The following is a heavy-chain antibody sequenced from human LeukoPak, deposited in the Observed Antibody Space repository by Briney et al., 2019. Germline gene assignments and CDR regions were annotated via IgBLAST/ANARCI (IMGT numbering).Heavy chain of an antibody. J-gene: IGHJ4*02. V-gene: IGHV3-23*01. Sequence: PGGSLRLSCAASGFTFSSYAMSWVRQAPGKGLEWVLAISGSGGSTYYADSVKGRFTISRDNSKNTLYLQMNSLRAEDTAVYYCAKGDIVVVPAAKDEFGFDYWGQGTLVTVSS. CDR3: AKGDIVVVPAAKDEFGFDY. D-gene: IGHD2-2*01. CDR1: GFTFSSYA. CDR2: ISGSGGST.